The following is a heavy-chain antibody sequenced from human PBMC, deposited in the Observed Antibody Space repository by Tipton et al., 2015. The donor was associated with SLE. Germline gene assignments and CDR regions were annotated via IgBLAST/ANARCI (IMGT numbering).Heavy chain of an antibody. J-gene: IGHJ3*01. Sequence: SLRLSCAASGFTFVAYAMHWVRQAPGKGLECVSGISWNSGSIGYADSVKGRFTISRDNAKNSLYLQMNSLRAEDTALYYCAKDIGGARFGAFDVWGQETMVTVSS. CDR1: GFTFVAYA. CDR2: ISWNSGSI. V-gene: IGHV3-9*01. CDR3: AKDIGGARFGAFDV. D-gene: IGHD3-16*01.